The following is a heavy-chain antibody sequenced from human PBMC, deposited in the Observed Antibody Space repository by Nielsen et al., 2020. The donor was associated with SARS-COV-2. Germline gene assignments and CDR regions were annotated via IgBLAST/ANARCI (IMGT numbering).Heavy chain of an antibody. J-gene: IGHJ4*02. CDR1: GGSVSSGSYY. CDR3: ARGLYHYDY. V-gene: IGHV4-39*07. Sequence: SETLSLTCTVSGGSVSSGSYYWSWIRQPPGKGLEWIGEINHSGSTNYNPSLKSRVTISVDTSKNQFSLKLSSVTAADTAVYYCARGLYHYDYWGQGTLVTVSS. CDR2: INHSGST.